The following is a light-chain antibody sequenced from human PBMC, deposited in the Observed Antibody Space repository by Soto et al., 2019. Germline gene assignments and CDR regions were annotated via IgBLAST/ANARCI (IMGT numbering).Light chain of an antibody. CDR3: CSYAGSSYF. CDR1: SSDVGFYNL. CDR2: GGS. Sequence: QSALTQPASVSGSPGQSITTSCTGTSSDVGFYNLVSWYQHRRGNVPKFPLYGGSKRPSGVSNRFAGSKSGNTSSLTIAGLQAEDEVYFYCCSYAGSSYFFGTGTKGTVL. J-gene: IGLJ1*01. V-gene: IGLV2-23*03.